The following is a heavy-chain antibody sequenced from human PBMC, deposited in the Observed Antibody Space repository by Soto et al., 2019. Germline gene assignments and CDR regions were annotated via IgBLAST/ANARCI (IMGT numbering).Heavy chain of an antibody. V-gene: IGHV1-69*04. CDR2: IIPILGIT. CDR3: ARVGYSYGQYYFDY. D-gene: IGHD5-18*01. Sequence: SVKASGTASGYTNTSYGISCVRQAPGQGLEWMGRIIPILGITNYAQKFQGRVTITTDKSTSTAYMELSSVTAADTAVYYCARVGYSYGQYYFDYWGQGTLVTVSS. CDR1: GYTNTSYG. J-gene: IGHJ4*02.